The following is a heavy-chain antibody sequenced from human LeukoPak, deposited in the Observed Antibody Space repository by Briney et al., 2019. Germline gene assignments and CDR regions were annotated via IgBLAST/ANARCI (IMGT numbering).Heavy chain of an antibody. Sequence: GGSLRLSCAASGFTFSSYGMHWVRQAPGKGLEWVAFIRYDGSNKYYADSVKGRFTISRDNSKNTLYMQMNSQRAEDTAVYYCAKDKRVAGTRYYFDYWGQGTLVTVSS. CDR2: IRYDGSNK. CDR1: GFTFSSYG. V-gene: IGHV3-30*02. J-gene: IGHJ4*02. CDR3: AKDKRVAGTRYYFDY. D-gene: IGHD6-19*01.